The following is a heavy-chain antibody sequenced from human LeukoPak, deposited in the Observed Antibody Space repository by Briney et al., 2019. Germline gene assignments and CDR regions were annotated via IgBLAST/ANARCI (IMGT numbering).Heavy chain of an antibody. V-gene: IGHV3-9*01. CDR3: ARAGGGSRWLQTVDY. Sequence: PGRSLRLSCAASGFMFDDYAMHWVRQAPGKGLGWVSGISWNSGSIDYADSVKGRFTISRDNAKNSLYLQMNSLRAEDTAVYYCARAGGGSRWLQTVDYWGQGTLVTVSS. D-gene: IGHD5-24*01. CDR2: ISWNSGSI. CDR1: GFMFDDYA. J-gene: IGHJ4*02.